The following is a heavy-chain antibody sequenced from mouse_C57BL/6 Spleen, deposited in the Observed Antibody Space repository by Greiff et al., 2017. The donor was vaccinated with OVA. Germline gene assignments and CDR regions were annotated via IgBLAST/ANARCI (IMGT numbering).Heavy chain of an antibody. CDR3: ARAEYGNYRFAY. J-gene: IGHJ3*01. V-gene: IGHV1-26*01. D-gene: IGHD2-1*01. CDR2: INPNNGGT. CDR1: GYTFTDYY. Sequence: EVQLQQSGPELVKPGASVKISCKASGYTFTDYYMNWVKQSHGKSLEWIGDINPNNGGTSYNQKFKGKATLTVDKSSSTAYMELRSLTSEDSAVYYCARAEYGNYRFAYWGQGTLVTVSA.